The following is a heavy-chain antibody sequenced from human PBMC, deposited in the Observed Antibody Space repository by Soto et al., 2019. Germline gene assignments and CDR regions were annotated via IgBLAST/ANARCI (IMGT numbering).Heavy chain of an antibody. D-gene: IGHD6-13*01. CDR2: MHYTGFS. Sequence: NTGGSLRLSCAASGFTFNRYTMSWVRQAPGTGLEWIGYMHYTGFSHYTPSRKSRLTISVDRSKNQFTLQLTSVTVADTAVYYCATSYGNAWYTYWGQGTQVTVSS. V-gene: IGHV4-59*01. CDR3: ATSYGNAWYTY. J-gene: IGHJ4*02. CDR1: GFTFNRYT.